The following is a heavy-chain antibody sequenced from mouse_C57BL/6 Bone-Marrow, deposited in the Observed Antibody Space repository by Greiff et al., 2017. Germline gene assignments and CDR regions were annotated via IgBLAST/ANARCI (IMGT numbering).Heavy chain of an antibody. D-gene: IGHD2-3*01. V-gene: IGHV1-69*01. Sequence: VQLQQPGAELVMPGASVKLSCKASGYTFTSYWMHWVKQRPGQGLEWIGEIDPSDSYTNYNQKFKGKSTLTVDKSSSTAYMQLSSLTSEDSAVYYCARGLLRRAMDYWGQGTSVTVSS. CDR2: IDPSDSYT. CDR3: ARGLLRRAMDY. CDR1: GYTFTSYW. J-gene: IGHJ4*01.